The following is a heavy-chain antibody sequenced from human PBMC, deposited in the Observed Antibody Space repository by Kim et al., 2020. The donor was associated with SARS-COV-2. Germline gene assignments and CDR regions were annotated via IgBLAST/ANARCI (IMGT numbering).Heavy chain of an antibody. D-gene: IGHD2-2*01. V-gene: IGHV3-21*01. Sequence: IYYADSVKGRFTISRDNAKNSLYLQMNSLRAEDTSVYDCASIRSTSGFDYWGQGTLVTVCS. CDR3: ASIRSTSGFDY. CDR2: I. J-gene: IGHJ4*02.